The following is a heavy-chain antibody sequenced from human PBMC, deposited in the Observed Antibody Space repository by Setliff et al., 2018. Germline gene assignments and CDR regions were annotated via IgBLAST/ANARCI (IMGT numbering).Heavy chain of an antibody. V-gene: IGHV1-18*01. CDR3: ARDYWGSLDY. CDR1: GYTFTTYG. J-gene: IGHJ4*02. Sequence: ASVKVSCKASGYTFTTYGISWVRQAPGQGLEWMGWITAYDGNTHYAQNIQGRVTLTTDTPTSTAYMELRSLRSDDTAVYYCARDYWGSLDYWGQGILVTVSS. CDR2: ITAYDGNT. D-gene: IGHD7-27*01.